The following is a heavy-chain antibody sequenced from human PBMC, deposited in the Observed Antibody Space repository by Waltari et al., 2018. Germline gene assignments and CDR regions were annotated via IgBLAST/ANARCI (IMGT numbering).Heavy chain of an antibody. CDR1: GFTFSSYA. D-gene: IGHD7-27*01. CDR3: AKDLSGAVDAFDI. V-gene: IGHV3-23*03. Sequence: EVQLLESGGGLVQPGGSLRLSCAASGFTFSSYAMSWVRQAPGKGLEWVSVIYSGGSTYYADSVKGRFTISRDNSKNTLYLQMNSLRAEDTAVYYCAKDLSGAVDAFDIWGQGTMVTVSS. J-gene: IGHJ3*02. CDR2: IYSGGST.